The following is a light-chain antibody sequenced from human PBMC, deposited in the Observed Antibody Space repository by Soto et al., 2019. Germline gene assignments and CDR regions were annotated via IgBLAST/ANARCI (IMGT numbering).Light chain of an antibody. Sequence: DIQMTQSPSSLSASLGDRVTITCRASQGIGIYLAWYQQKPAKVPKLLIYAASTLQSGVPARFSGRGSGTDFTLTISRLQPEDVATDYCQKYNSAPRTFGQGTRVEI. J-gene: IGKJ1*01. CDR2: AAS. V-gene: IGKV1-27*01. CDR3: QKYNSAPRT. CDR1: QGIGIY.